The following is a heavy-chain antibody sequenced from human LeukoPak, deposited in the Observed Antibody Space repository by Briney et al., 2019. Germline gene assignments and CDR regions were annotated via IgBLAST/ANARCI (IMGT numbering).Heavy chain of an antibody. V-gene: IGHV4-61*05. CDR3: ARYGGKDYGALFDP. D-gene: IGHD4-17*01. J-gene: IGHJ5*02. Sequence: SETLSLTCTVSGGSISSSSYYWGWIRQPPGKGLEWIGYIYYSGSTNYNPFLKSRVTISVDTSKNQFSLKLSSVTAADTAVYYCARYGGKDYGALFDPWGQGTLVTVSS. CDR2: IYYSGST. CDR1: GGSISSSSYY.